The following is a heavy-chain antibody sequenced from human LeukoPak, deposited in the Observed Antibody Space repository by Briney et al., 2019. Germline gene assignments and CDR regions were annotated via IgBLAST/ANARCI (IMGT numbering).Heavy chain of an antibody. Sequence: GGSLRLSCAASGFTFSSYSMNWVRQAPGKGLEWVSHISSSSSTTYYADSVKGRSTISRDNAKNSLYLQMNSLRAEDTAVYYCARDNSVRDEAWWFNPWGQGTLVTVSS. CDR2: ISSSSSTT. V-gene: IGHV3-48*04. J-gene: IGHJ5*02. CDR1: GFTFSSYS. CDR3: ARDNSVRDEAWWFNP. D-gene: IGHD5-24*01.